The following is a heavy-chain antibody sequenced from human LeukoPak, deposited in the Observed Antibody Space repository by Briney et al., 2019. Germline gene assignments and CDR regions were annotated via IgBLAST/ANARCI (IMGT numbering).Heavy chain of an antibody. V-gene: IGHV3-33*01. Sequence: PGGSLRLSCAASGFTFSSYGMHWVRQAPGKGLEWVAVIWYDGSNKYYADSVKGRFTISRDNSKNTLYLQMNSLRAEDTAVYYCARDPDFWSGDYFDYWGQGTLVTVSS. J-gene: IGHJ4*02. CDR2: IWYDGSNK. CDR3: ARDPDFWSGDYFDY. D-gene: IGHD3-3*01. CDR1: GFTFSSYG.